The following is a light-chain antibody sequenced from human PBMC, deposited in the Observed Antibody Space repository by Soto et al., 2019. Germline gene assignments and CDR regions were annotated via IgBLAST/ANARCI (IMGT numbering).Light chain of an antibody. Sequence: DLQMTQSPSSLSASVGDRVTITCQARQDISNYLNWYQQKPGKAPKLLIYDASNLETGVPSRFSGSGSGTDFTFTISSLQPEDIATYYCQQYDNLPITFGQGTRLEIK. CDR1: QDISNY. CDR3: QQYDNLPIT. CDR2: DAS. V-gene: IGKV1-33*01. J-gene: IGKJ5*01.